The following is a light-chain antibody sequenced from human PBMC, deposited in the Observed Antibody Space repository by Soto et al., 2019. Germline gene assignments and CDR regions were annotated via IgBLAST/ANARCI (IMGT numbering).Light chain of an antibody. V-gene: IGLV2-14*01. CDR2: DVS. Sequence: QSALTQPASVSGSPGQSITIACTGASSNVGGYSQVSWYQQHPGKAPRLMIYDVSNRPSGVSNRFSGSKSGNTASLTISGLQVEDEADFYCSSFTSSSTVVFGGGTKLTAL. CDR1: SSNVGGYSQ. J-gene: IGLJ3*02. CDR3: SSFTSSSTVV.